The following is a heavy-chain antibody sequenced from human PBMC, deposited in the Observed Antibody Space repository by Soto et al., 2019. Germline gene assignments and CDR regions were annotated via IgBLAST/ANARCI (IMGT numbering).Heavy chain of an antibody. D-gene: IGHD2-2*01. CDR2: ISRNSGSI. CDR1: GFTFDDYA. V-gene: IGHV3-9*01. CDR3: AKLAYQDIVVVPAAMPSFVDI. Sequence: GGSLRLSCAASGFTFDDYAMHWVRQAPGKGLEWVSGISRNSGSIGYADSVKGRFTISRDNAKNSLYLQMNSLRAEDTALYYCAKLAYQDIVVVPAAMPSFVDIWGQGTMVTVSS. J-gene: IGHJ3*02.